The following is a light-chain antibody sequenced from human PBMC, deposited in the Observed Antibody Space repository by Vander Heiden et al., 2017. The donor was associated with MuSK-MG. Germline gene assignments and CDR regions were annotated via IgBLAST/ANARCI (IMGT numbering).Light chain of an antibody. Sequence: QSALTPPLSVSGSPEHSVTLPRTGTSSDVGGYNYVSWYQQYPGKAPKVMIFDVRERPSGVPDRFSGSKSGNTASLTISGLQAEDEADYYCCSYAGSYTGVFGGGTKLTVL. CDR1: SSDVGGYNY. CDR3: CSYAGSYTGV. J-gene: IGLJ3*02. CDR2: DVR. V-gene: IGLV2-11*01.